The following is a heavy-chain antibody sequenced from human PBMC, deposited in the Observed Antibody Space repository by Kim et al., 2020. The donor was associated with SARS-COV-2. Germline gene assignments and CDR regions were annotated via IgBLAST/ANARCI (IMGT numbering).Heavy chain of an antibody. CDR3: LAYYYNFDIDV. V-gene: IGHV4-34*08. Sequence: SETLSLTCTVYDGTFSGYYWSWIRQAPGKGLEWVGEINDTGSTNYNPSLKSRVIISVDTSKSQFSLKLSSVTAADTAAYYCLAYYYNFDIDVWGQGTTVTVSS. J-gene: IGHJ6*02. CDR1: DGTFSGYY. CDR2: INDTGST.